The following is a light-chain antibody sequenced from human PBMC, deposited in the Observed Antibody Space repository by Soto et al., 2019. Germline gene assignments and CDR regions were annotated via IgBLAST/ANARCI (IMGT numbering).Light chain of an antibody. CDR1: SSNIGGNS. CDR3: GSWDSSLRAYV. Sequence: QSVMTQPPSVSAAPGQTVPISCFGSSSNIGGNSVSWYQQLPGTAPKFLIYDDNKRPSGIPDRFSGSKSGTSATLGITGFQTGDEADYYCGSWDSSLRAYVFGTGTKLTVL. V-gene: IGLV1-51*01. CDR2: DDN. J-gene: IGLJ1*01.